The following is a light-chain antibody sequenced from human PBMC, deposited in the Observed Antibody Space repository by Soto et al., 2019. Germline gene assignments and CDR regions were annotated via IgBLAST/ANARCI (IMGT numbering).Light chain of an antibody. CDR1: QAISSY. CDR2: AAS. CDR3: QQLNSFPIT. V-gene: IGKV1-9*01. J-gene: IGKJ5*01. Sequence: DIQLTQAPSFLSASAGDRVSITCRASQAISSYLAWYQQKPGRAPKLLIYAASTLQSGVPSRFSGSGSGTEFTLTITSLQPEDFATYYCQQLNSFPITFGHATRWRL.